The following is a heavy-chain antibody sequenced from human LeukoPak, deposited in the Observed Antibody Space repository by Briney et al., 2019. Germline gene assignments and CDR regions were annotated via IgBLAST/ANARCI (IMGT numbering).Heavy chain of an antibody. Sequence: GRSLRLSSALSGVTLSSYAMSCVREAPGQGVGWVSAISGSGGSTYYADTVKGPFTISRDNSKNTLYLKLNSLRAEDTAVYYCDRYGSGRMNWFDPWGQGTLVTVSS. J-gene: IGHJ5*02. CDR2: ISGSGGST. V-gene: IGHV3-23*01. CDR3: DRYGSGRMNWFDP. CDR1: GVTLSSYA. D-gene: IGHD3-10*01.